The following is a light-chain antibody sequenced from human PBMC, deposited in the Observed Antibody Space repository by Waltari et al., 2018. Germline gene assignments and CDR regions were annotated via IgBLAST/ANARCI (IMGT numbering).Light chain of an antibody. V-gene: IGLV2-14*01. J-gene: IGLJ3*02. CDR3: TSFTRTSIWV. CDR1: SRDAGLSNY. CDR2: EVS. Sequence: QSALTQPASVSGSPGQSITISCTGTSRDAGLSNYVSWHQQHPAKAPKPLLYEVSKRPSGVSNRFSGSKSGNPASLTISGLQAEDEADYYCTSFTRTSIWVFGGGTKLTVL.